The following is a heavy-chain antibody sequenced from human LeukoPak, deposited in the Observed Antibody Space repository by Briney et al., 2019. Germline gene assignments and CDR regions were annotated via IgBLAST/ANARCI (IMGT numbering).Heavy chain of an antibody. CDR2: INPNSGGT. Sequence: ASVKVSCKASGYTFTSYYMHWVRQAPGQGLEWMGWINPNSGGTNYAQKFQGRVTMTRDTSISTAYMELSRLRSDDTAVYYCAKSSIAARPVNYWGQGTLVTVSS. CDR1: GYTFTSYY. D-gene: IGHD6-6*01. V-gene: IGHV1-2*02. CDR3: AKSSIAARPVNY. J-gene: IGHJ4*02.